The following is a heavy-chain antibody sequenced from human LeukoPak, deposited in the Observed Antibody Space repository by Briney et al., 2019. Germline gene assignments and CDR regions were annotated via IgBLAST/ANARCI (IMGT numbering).Heavy chain of an antibody. CDR3: ARRYEYYYYSYMDV. J-gene: IGHJ6*03. Sequence: ASVKVSCKASGGTFSSYAISWVRQATGQGLEWMGWMNPNSGNTGYAQKFQGRVTMTRNTSISTAYMELSSLRSEDTAVYYCARRYEYYYYSYMDVWGKGTTVTVSS. V-gene: IGHV1-8*02. D-gene: IGHD3-9*01. CDR1: GGTFSSYA. CDR2: MNPNSGNT.